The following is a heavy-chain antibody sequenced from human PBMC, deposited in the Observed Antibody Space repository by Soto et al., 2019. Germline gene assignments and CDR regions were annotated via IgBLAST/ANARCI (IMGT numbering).Heavy chain of an antibody. J-gene: IGHJ4*02. Sequence: PGGSLRLSCAASGFTFSSYAISWVRQAPGKGLEWVSAISGSGGSTYYADSVKGRFTISRDNSKNTLYLQMNSLRAEDTAVYYCAKVNHFWSGYYDYWGQGTLVTVSS. CDR1: GFTFSSYA. CDR3: AKVNHFWSGYYDY. CDR2: ISGSGGST. D-gene: IGHD3-3*02. V-gene: IGHV3-23*01.